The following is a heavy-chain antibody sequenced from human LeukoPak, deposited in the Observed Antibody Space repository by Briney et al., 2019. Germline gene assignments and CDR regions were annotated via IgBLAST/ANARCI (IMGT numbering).Heavy chain of an antibody. V-gene: IGHV4-39*01. CDR1: GGSISSSSYY. J-gene: IGHJ5*02. CDR2: IYYSGST. Sequence: SETLSLTCIVSGGSISSSSYYWGWIRQPPRKGLEWIGSIYYSGSTYYNPSLKSRVIISVDTSKNQFSLKLSSVTAADTAVYYCAAEKMIVVVNWFDPWGQGTLVTVSS. CDR3: AAEKMIVVVNWFDP. D-gene: IGHD3-22*01.